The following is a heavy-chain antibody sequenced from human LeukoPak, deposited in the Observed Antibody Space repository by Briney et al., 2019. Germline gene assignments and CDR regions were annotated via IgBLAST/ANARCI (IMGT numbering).Heavy chain of an antibody. J-gene: IGHJ6*02. V-gene: IGHV3-11*04. CDR3: ARETYYDFWSGSNSYYYYYGMDV. D-gene: IGHD3-3*01. Sequence: GGSLRLSCAASGFTFSDYYMSWIRQAPGKGLEWVSYISSSGSTIYYADSVKGRFTISRDNAKNSLYLQMNSLRAEDTAVYYCARETYYDFWSGSNSYYYYYGMDVWGQGTTVTVSS. CDR1: GFTFSDYY. CDR2: ISSSGSTI.